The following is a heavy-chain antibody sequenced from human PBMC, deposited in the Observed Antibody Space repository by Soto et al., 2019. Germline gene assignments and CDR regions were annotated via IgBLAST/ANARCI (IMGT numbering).Heavy chain of an antibody. Sequence: QVQLVQSGAEVKKPGSSVKVSCKASGGTFSSHGISWVRQAPGQGLEWMGGIVPIFGTADDAQRFRGRVTITADXSXSXXYMELRSLRSEDTAVYYCARGRYSGYDMPDTYYYYNYGMDVWGQGTTVTVSS. CDR1: GGTFSSHG. J-gene: IGHJ6*02. CDR3: ARGRYSGYDMPDTYYYYNYGMDV. CDR2: IVPIFGTA. D-gene: IGHD5-12*01. V-gene: IGHV1-69*12.